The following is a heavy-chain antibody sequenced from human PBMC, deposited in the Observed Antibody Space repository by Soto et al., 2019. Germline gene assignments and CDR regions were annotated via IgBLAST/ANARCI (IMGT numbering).Heavy chain of an antibody. CDR1: GFTFSSYG. V-gene: IGHV3-33*01. J-gene: IGHJ4*02. CDR2: IWYDGSNK. Sequence: GGSLRLSCASSGFTFSSYGMHLVRQAPGKGLEWVAVIWYDGSNKYYADSVKGRFTISRDNSKNTLYLQMNSLRAEDTAVYYCARDILPYYYDSSGYDYWGQGTLVTVSS. D-gene: IGHD3-22*01. CDR3: ARDILPYYYDSSGYDY.